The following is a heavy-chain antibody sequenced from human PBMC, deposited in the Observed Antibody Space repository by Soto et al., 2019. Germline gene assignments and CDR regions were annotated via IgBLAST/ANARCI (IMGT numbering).Heavy chain of an antibody. CDR3: ARGPYYFDY. Sequence: QVQLQQWGAGLLKPSETLSLTCAVYGGSFSGYXXXXXRQPPGKGLEWIGEINHSGSTNYNPSLKSRVTISVDTSKNQFSLKLSSVTAADTAVYYCARGPYYFDYWGQGTLVTVSS. CDR1: GGSFSGYX. V-gene: IGHV4-34*01. CDR2: INHSGST. J-gene: IGHJ4*02.